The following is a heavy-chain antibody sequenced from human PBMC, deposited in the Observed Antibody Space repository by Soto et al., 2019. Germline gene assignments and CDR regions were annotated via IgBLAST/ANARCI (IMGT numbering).Heavy chain of an antibody. Sequence: PGESLKISCQGSGYSFTSYWIAWVRQMPGKGLEWMGIIYPGDSDTRYSPSFQGQVTISADKSISTAFLHWSSLQASDTAMYYCTRGWLAQYYFDYWGQGTLVTVSS. CDR2: IYPGDSDT. J-gene: IGHJ4*02. V-gene: IGHV5-51*01. CDR1: GYSFTSYW. CDR3: TRGWLAQYYFDY. D-gene: IGHD6-19*01.